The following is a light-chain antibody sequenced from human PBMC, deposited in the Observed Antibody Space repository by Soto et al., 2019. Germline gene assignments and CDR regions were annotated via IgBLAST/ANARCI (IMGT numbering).Light chain of an antibody. V-gene: IGLV2-14*01. Sequence: SALTQPASVSGSPGQSITISCTGTITDIGAYNYVSWYQQHPGKAPKHLIYGVSSRPSGVSNRFSGSKSGNAAYLTISGPHSDDETEYYRSSYTSIITPYVFGNGTKGTAL. J-gene: IGLJ1*01. CDR3: SSYTSIITPYV. CDR1: ITDIGAYNY. CDR2: GVS.